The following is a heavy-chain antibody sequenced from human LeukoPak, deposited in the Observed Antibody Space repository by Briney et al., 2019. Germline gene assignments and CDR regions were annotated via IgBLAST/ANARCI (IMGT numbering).Heavy chain of an antibody. V-gene: IGHV3-21*04. CDR3: AKDIGPDGSGSAWDDY. Sequence: GGSLRLSCAASGFTFSSYSMNWVRQAPGKGLEWVSSISSSSSYIYYADSVKGRFTISRDNAKNSLYLQMNSLRAEDTALYYCAKDIGPDGSGSAWDDYWGQGTLVTVSS. D-gene: IGHD1-26*01. J-gene: IGHJ4*02. CDR1: GFTFSSYS. CDR2: ISSSSSYI.